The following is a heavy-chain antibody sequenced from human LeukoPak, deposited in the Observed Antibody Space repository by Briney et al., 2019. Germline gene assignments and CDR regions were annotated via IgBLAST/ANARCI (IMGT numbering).Heavy chain of an antibody. V-gene: IGHV3-7*01. CDR1: RFTFRNNW. J-gene: IGHJ1*01. CDR3: ARLPRAAAPQYFQH. Sequence: GGSLRLSCAASRFTFRNNWMSWVRQAPGKGLEWVANIKQDGSEKNYVDSVKGRFIISRDNAKNSLYLQMNSLRAEDTAVYYCARLPRAAAPQYFQHWGQGTLVTVSS. CDR2: IKQDGSEK. D-gene: IGHD6-13*01.